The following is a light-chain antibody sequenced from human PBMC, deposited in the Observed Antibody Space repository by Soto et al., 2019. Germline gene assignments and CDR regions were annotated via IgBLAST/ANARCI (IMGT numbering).Light chain of an antibody. CDR2: WAS. CDR3: QQYYSDPPT. Sequence: DIVMTQSPDSLTVSRGERAAVNCKSSHSVLYSYNNKNYVAWYQQRPGQPPKLLIYWASTRESGVPERFSGSRSGTYFTLPITNLQAEDVAVYYCQQYYSDPPTFGQGTKLEIK. V-gene: IGKV4-1*01. CDR1: HSVLYSYNNKNY. J-gene: IGKJ2*01.